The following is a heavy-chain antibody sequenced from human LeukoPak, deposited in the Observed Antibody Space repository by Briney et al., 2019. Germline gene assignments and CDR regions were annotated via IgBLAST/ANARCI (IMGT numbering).Heavy chain of an antibody. J-gene: IGHJ4*02. CDR3: ARVRDYVWGSYRPYFDY. D-gene: IGHD3-16*02. Sequence: ASETLSLTCAVSGSSISSGYYWGWIRQPPGKGLEWIGTIYHSGSTNYNPSLKSRVTISVDKSKNQFSLKLSSVTAADTAVYYCARVRDYVWGSYRPYFDYWGQGTLVTVSS. V-gene: IGHV4-38-2*01. CDR1: GSSISSGYY. CDR2: IYHSGST.